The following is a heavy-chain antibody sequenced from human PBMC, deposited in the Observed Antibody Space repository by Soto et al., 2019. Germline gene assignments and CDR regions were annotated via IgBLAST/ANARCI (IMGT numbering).Heavy chain of an antibody. CDR2: ISTSSGTI. V-gene: IGHV3-11*01. J-gene: IGHJ3*02. CDR3: ARDRSDCGAECPTTFDAFDI. D-gene: IGHD2-21*01. CDR1: GFNFSDYY. Sequence: PGGALRLSCAASGFNFSDYYMTWIRQAPGKGLEWVSYISTSSGTISYADSVKGRVTSSRDNAKNSLYLQLNSLRPDDPAIYYCARDRSDCGAECPTTFDAFDIWGQGTMVTVS.